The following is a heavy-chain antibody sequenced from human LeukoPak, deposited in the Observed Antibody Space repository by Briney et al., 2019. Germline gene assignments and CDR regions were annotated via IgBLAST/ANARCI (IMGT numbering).Heavy chain of an antibody. CDR2: INPSGGST. D-gene: IGHD1-26*01. CDR1: GYTFNGYY. CDR3: AAGGMSGSYNY. Sequence: GASVKVSCKASGYTFNGYYKHWVRQAPGQGLEWMGIINPSGGSTSYAQKFQGRVTMTRDTSTSTVYMELSSLRSEDTAVYYCAAGGMSGSYNYWGQGTLVTVSS. J-gene: IGHJ4*02. V-gene: IGHV1-46*02.